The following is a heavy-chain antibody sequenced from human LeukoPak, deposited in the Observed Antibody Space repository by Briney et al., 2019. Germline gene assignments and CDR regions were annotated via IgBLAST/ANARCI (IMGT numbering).Heavy chain of an antibody. CDR1: GFTVSSNY. CDR3: ASSPTMVRGVMVY. Sequence: GGSLRLSCAASGFTVSSNYMSWVRQAPGKGLEWVSVIYSGGSTYYADSVKGRFTISRDNSKNTLYLQMNSLSAEDTAVYYCASSPTMVRGVMVYWGQGTLVTVSS. CDR2: IYSGGST. J-gene: IGHJ4*02. D-gene: IGHD3-10*01. V-gene: IGHV3-53*01.